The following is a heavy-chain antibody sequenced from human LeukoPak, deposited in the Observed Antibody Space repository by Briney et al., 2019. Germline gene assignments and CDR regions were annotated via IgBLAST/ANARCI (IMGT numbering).Heavy chain of an antibody. V-gene: IGHV3-11*01. D-gene: IGHD2-2*01. CDR1: GFTFSDYY. Sequence: PGGSLRLSCAASGFTFSDYYMSWIRQAPGKGLEWVSYISSSGSTIYYADSVKGRFTISRDNAKNSLYLQMNSLRVEDTAVYYCARWVVAVPAAPPFDYWGQGTLVTVSS. J-gene: IGHJ4*02. CDR3: ARWVVAVPAAPPFDY. CDR2: ISSSGSTI.